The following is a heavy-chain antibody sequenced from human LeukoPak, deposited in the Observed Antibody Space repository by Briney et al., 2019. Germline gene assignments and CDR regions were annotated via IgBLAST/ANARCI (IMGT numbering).Heavy chain of an antibody. CDR1: GGSISSSSYY. V-gene: IGHV4-39*01. CDR2: IYYSGNT. Sequence: SETLSLTCIVSGGSISSSSYYWGWIRQPPGKGLEWIVNIYYSGNTYYNPSLKSRVTISVDTSKKQVSLRLTSVTAADTAVYYCAGANYDFWSGYYRDAFDIWGQGTMVTVSS. D-gene: IGHD3-3*01. CDR3: AGANYDFWSGYYRDAFDI. J-gene: IGHJ3*02.